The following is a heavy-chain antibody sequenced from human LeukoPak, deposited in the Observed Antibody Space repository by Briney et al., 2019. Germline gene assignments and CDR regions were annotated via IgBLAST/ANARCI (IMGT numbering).Heavy chain of an antibody. Sequence: GGSLGLSCAASGFTFSSYGMHWVRQAPGKGLEWVAVIWYDGSNKYYADSVKGRFTISRDNSKNTLYLQVNSLRAEDTAVYYCARDTYYYDSSGYRFDYWGQGTLVTVSS. CDR2: IWYDGSNK. J-gene: IGHJ4*02. CDR3: ARDTYYYDSSGYRFDY. V-gene: IGHV3-33*01. D-gene: IGHD3-22*01. CDR1: GFTFSSYG.